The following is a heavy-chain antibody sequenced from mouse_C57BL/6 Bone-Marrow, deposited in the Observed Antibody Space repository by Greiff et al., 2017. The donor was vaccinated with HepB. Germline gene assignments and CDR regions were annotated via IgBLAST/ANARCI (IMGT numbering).Heavy chain of an antibody. CDR3: ARRPFITTGRRDY. Sequence: QVHVKQSGAELARPGASVKLSCKASGYTFTSYGISWVKQRTGQGLEWIGEIYPRSGNTYYNEKFKGKATLTADKSSSTAYMELRSLTSEDSAVYFCARRPFITTGRRDYWGQGTTLTVSS. D-gene: IGHD1-1*01. CDR1: GYTFTSYG. CDR2: IYPRSGNT. J-gene: IGHJ2*01. V-gene: IGHV1-81*01.